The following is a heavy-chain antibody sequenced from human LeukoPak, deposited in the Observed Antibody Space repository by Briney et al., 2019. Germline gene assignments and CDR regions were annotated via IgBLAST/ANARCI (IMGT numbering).Heavy chain of an antibody. J-gene: IGHJ5*02. CDR2: ISGSGGST. Sequence: GGSLRLSCAASGFTFSSYAMSWVRQAPGKGLEWVSAISGSGGSTYYADSVKGRVTISRDNSKNTLYLQMNSLRAEDTAVYYCAKDRGGYLLHWFDPWGQGTLVTVSS. D-gene: IGHD2-15*01. CDR3: AKDRGGYLLHWFDP. CDR1: GFTFSSYA. V-gene: IGHV3-23*01.